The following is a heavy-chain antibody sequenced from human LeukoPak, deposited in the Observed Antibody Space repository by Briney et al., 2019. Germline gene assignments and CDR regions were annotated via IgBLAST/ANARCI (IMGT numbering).Heavy chain of an antibody. J-gene: IGHJ5*02. Sequence: PGRSLRLSCAASGFTFSSYGMHWVRQAPGKGLEWVAVIWYDGSNKYYADSVKGRFTISRDNSKNTLYLQMNSRRAEDTAVYYCAKDTYGSGNWFDPWGQGTLVTVSS. D-gene: IGHD3-10*01. V-gene: IGHV3-33*06. CDR1: GFTFSSYG. CDR2: IWYDGSNK. CDR3: AKDTYGSGNWFDP.